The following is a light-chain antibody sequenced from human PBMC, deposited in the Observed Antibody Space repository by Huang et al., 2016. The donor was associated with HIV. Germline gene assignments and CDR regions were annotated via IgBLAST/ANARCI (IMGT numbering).Light chain of an antibody. J-gene: IGKJ5*01. CDR3: QQRGNWPFT. V-gene: IGKV3-11*01. CDR1: RSVSTY. CDR2: DVS. Sequence: EIVLTQSPATLSVSPGERATLSCRASRSVSTYLAWFQQKRGQPPGLRIYDVSTRAPGIPARFRGSGSGTDFTLTISRLEPEDFAVYYCQQRGNWPFTFGQGTRLEIK.